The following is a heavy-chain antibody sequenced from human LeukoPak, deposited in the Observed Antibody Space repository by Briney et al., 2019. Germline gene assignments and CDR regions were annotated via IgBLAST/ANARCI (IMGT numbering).Heavy chain of an antibody. Sequence: TSETLSLTCTVSGGSINNYYWSWIRQPPGKGLEWIGYIYHSGSTTYNPSLKSRVTISLDTSKNHFSLKLSSVTAADTAVYYCARGAYFYGSGINWFDPWGQGTLITVSS. CDR1: GGSINNYY. J-gene: IGHJ5*02. CDR2: IYHSGST. V-gene: IGHV4-59*08. CDR3: ARGAYFYGSGINWFDP. D-gene: IGHD3-10*01.